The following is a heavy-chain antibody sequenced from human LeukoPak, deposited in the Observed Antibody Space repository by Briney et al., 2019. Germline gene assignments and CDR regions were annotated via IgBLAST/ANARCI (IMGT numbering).Heavy chain of an antibody. Sequence: SETLSLTCTVSGGSLSGYHWSWIRQPPGKGLEWIGYTFSGDNNYNSSLKSRVAISGDTSRNQFSLKLTSVTAADTAIYYCARDNMGSLDYWGQGILVTVSS. CDR3: ARDNMGSLDY. D-gene: IGHD6-6*01. CDR1: GGSLSGYH. V-gene: IGHV4-59*12. J-gene: IGHJ4*02. CDR2: TFSGDN.